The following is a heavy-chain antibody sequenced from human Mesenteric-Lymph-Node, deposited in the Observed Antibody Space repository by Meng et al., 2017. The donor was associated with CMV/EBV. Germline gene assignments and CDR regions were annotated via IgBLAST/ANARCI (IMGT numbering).Heavy chain of an antibody. J-gene: IGHJ4*02. Sequence: GGSLRLSCAASGFTFSSYWMSWVRQAPGKGLEWVSAISGSGGSTYYADSVKGRFTISRDNSKNTLYLQMNSLRAEDTAVYYCAKDRDGYNSFDYWGQGTLVTVSS. V-gene: IGHV3-23*01. CDR3: AKDRDGYNSFDY. CDR1: GFTFSSYW. CDR2: ISGSGGST. D-gene: IGHD5-24*01.